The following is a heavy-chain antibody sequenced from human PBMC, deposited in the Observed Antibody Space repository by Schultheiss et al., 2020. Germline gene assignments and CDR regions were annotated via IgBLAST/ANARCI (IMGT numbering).Heavy chain of an antibody. CDR2: VYYSGST. J-gene: IGHJ4*02. CDR1: GGSISSYY. V-gene: IGHV4-59*01. D-gene: IGHD1-26*01. Sequence: SETLSLTCTVSGGSISSYYWSWIRQPPGKGLEWIGYVYYSGSTNYNPSLKSRVTISVDTSKNQFSLNLTSVTAADTAVYYCARGRGIGSGSLTLFDYWGQGTLVTVSS. CDR3: ARGRGIGSGSLTLFDY.